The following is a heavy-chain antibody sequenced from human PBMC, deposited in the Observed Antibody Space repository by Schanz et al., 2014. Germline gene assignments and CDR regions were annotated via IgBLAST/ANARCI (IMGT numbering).Heavy chain of an antibody. CDR1: GFTFSDYS. CDR3: ARDRRNADLDY. J-gene: IGHJ4*02. V-gene: IGHV3-48*01. CDR2: IRSSSTPI. Sequence: EVHLLDSGGGLVQPGGSLRLSCAASGFTFSDYSMNWVRQAPGKGPEWVSYIRSSSTPIYYADSVKGRFTISRDNAKNSLYLEMNSLRAEDTALYYCARDRRNADLDYWGQGTLVTVSS. D-gene: IGHD1-1*01.